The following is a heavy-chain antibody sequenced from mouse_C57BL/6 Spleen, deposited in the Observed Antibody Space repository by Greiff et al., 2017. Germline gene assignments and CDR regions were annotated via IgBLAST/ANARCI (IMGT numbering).Heavy chain of an antibody. Sequence: QVHLKQSGAELMTPGASVKLSCKATGYTFTGYWIEWVKQRPGHGLEWSGEILPEKGSTNYNEKFKGKAKYTAATSSNTAYMQLSSLTTEDSAIYYCARERLRGLAYWGQGTLVTVSA. J-gene: IGHJ3*01. CDR3: ARERLRGLAY. CDR1: GYTFTGYW. V-gene: IGHV1-9*01. CDR2: ILPEKGST. D-gene: IGHD3-2*02.